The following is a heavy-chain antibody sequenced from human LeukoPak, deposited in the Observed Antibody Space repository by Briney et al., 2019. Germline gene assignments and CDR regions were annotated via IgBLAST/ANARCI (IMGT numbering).Heavy chain of an antibody. J-gene: IGHJ4*02. CDR3: AKGSGYYPFGFDY. V-gene: IGHV3-23*01. D-gene: IGHD3-3*01. CDR1: GFTFSSYA. CDR2: ISGSGGST. Sequence: GGSLRLSCAASGFTFSSYAMSWVRQAPGKGLEWVSAISGSGGSTYYADSVKGRFTISRDNSENTLYLQMNSLRAEDTAIYYCAKGSGYYPFGFDYWGQGTLVTVSS.